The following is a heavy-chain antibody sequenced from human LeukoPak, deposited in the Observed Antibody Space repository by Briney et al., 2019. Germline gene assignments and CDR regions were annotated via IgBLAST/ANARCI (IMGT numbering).Heavy chain of an antibody. CDR1: GFTFSSYA. J-gene: IGHJ4*02. Sequence: GGSLRLSCAASGFTFSSYAMSWVRQAPGKGLEWVSAISGSGGSTYYADSVKGRFTIPRDNSKNTLYLQMNSLRAEDTAVYYCAKDNARYSSSWYGIESDYWGQGTLVTVSS. CDR3: AKDNARYSSSWYGIESDY. V-gene: IGHV3-23*01. D-gene: IGHD6-13*01. CDR2: ISGSGGST.